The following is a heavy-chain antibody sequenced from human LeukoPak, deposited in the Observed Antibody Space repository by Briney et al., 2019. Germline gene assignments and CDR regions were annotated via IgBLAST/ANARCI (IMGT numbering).Heavy chain of an antibody. CDR1: GFTFSSYW. CDR2: IKQDGSEK. V-gene: IGHV3-7*01. Sequence: GGSLRLSCAASGFTFSSYWMSWVRQAPGKGLEWVVNIKQDGSEKYYVDSVKGRFTISRDNAKNSLYLQMNSLRAEDTAVYYCARVRYYYDSSGYYFDYWGQGTLVTVSS. CDR3: ARVRYYYDSSGYYFDY. D-gene: IGHD3-22*01. J-gene: IGHJ4*02.